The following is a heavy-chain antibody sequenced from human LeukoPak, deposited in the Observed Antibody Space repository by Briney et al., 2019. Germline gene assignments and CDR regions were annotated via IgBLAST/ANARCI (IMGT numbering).Heavy chain of an antibody. Sequence: SSETLSLTCTVSGRSISSYYWSWIRQPPGKGLEWIGYIYYSGSTNYNPSLKSRVTISVDTSKNQFSLKLSSVTAADTAVYYCARVGPFPQFDYWGQGTLVTVSS. CDR2: IYYSGST. D-gene: IGHD3-10*01. V-gene: IGHV4-59*01. CDR1: GRSISSYY. J-gene: IGHJ4*02. CDR3: ARVGPFPQFDY.